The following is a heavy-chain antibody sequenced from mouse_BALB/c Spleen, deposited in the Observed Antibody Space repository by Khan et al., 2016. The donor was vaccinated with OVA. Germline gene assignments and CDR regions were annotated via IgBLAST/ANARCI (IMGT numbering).Heavy chain of an antibody. V-gene: IGHV3-2*02. CDR2: ISYSGST. Sequence: EVELVESGPGLVKPSQSLSLTCTVTGYSITSDYARNWIRQFPGNKLEWMGSISYSGSTSYIPSLKSRISITRDTSKNQFFLQLNSVTTEDTATYYCARWFAYWGQGTLVTVSA. CDR3: ARWFAY. J-gene: IGHJ3*01. CDR1: GYSITSDYA.